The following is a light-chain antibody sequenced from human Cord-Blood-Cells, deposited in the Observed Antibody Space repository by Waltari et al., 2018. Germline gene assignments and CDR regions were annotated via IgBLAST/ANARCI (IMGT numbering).Light chain of an antibody. J-gene: IGLJ2*01. Sequence: SSELTQDPAVSVALGQTVRITCHGDSLRSSYASWYQQKPGQAPVPVISGKNNRPSGIPDRFSGSSSGNTASLTITGAQAEDEADYYCNSRDSSGNHVVFGGGTKLTVL. CDR1: SLRSSY. CDR2: GKN. V-gene: IGLV3-19*01. CDR3: NSRDSSGNHVV.